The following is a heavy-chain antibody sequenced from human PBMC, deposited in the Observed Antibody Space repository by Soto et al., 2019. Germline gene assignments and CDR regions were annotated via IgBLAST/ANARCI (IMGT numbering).Heavy chain of an antibody. J-gene: IGHJ6*01. CDR3: GR. CDR1: GGPSSSYA. Sequence: SLKVSCRASGGPSSSYAISCVRPPPGQGLEWMGGIIPIFGTAKYAQKFPVRATITADESTSTAHIELCSXKAEDTAVHYCGRGGQG. CDR2: IIPIFGTA. V-gene: IGHV1-69*13.